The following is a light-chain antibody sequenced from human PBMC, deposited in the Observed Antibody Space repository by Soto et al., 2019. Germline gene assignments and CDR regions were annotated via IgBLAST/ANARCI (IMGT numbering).Light chain of an antibody. J-gene: IGKJ1*01. CDR2: QTS. Sequence: IVCTQSPATLSSFPGDRVTLSCRASQYINTRLAWYQHRPGQAPRLLIYQTSLRAAGIPARFSASGSGTDFTLTISDVQPEDFALYYCHQRQSWPRTFGQGTKVDIK. CDR1: QYINTR. V-gene: IGKV3-11*01. CDR3: HQRQSWPRT.